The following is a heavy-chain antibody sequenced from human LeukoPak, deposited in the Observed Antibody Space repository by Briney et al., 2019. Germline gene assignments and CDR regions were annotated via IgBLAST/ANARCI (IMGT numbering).Heavy chain of an antibody. CDR1: GNYW. CDR3: VSFYETY. CDR2: INGDGSWT. V-gene: IGHV3-74*01. Sequence: GGSLRLSCAASGNYWMHWVRQAPGKGLVWVSHINGDGSWTTYADSVKGRFTISKDNAKNTVYLQMNNLRAEDTAVYYCVSFYETYWGRGSLVTVSS. D-gene: IGHD2-2*01. J-gene: IGHJ4*02.